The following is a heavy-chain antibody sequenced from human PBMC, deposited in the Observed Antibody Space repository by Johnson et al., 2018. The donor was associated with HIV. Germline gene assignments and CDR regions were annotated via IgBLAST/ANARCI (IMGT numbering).Heavy chain of an antibody. CDR3: TRTDDTYYYDSSGYVDAFDI. CDR2: ISYDGRNK. CDR1: GFTFSSYS. Sequence: QVQLVESGGGVVQPGRSLRLSCAASGFTFSSYSMHWVRQAPGKGLEWVAVISYDGRNKYYADSVKGRFTISRDDSKNTAYLQMNSLKTEDTAVYYCTRTDDTYYYDSSGYVDAFDIWGQGTMVTVSS. D-gene: IGHD3-22*01. V-gene: IGHV3-30*03. J-gene: IGHJ3*02.